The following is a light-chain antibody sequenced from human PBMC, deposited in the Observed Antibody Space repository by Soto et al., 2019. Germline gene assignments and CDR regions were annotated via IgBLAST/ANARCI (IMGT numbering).Light chain of an antibody. CDR3: QQYSNWPGT. CDR1: QSVSSN. Sequence: EIVMTQSPDTLSVSPGERATLSCRASQSVSSNLAWYQQKPGQAPSLLIYGASTRATGIPARFSGTGSGTEFTLTISSLQSEDFAFYYCQQYSNWPGTFGQGTKVDIK. CDR2: GAS. V-gene: IGKV3-15*01. J-gene: IGKJ1*01.